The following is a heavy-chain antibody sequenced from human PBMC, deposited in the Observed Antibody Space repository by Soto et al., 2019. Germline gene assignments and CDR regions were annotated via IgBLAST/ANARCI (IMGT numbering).Heavy chain of an antibody. D-gene: IGHD2-2*01. V-gene: IGHV4-31*03. CDR3: ARDGRYCSSTSCSDAFDI. Sequence: LSLTCTVSGGSISSGGYYWSWIRQHPGKGLEWIGYIYYSGSTYYNPSLKSRVTISVDTSKNQFSLKLSSVTAADTAVYYCARDGRYCSSTSCSDAFDIWGQGTMVTVSS. CDR2: IYYSGST. CDR1: GGSISSGGYY. J-gene: IGHJ3*02.